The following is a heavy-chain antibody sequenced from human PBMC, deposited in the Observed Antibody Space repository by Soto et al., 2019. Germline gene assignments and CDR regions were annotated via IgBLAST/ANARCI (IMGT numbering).Heavy chain of an antibody. D-gene: IGHD2-15*01. V-gene: IGHV4-59*01. CDR1: GGSISGYY. CDR3: ARDDQSCHHATGSWYFNN. CDR2: IYYSGST. Sequence: SETLSLTCSVSGGSISGYYWSWIRQLPGKGLEWIGYIYYSGSTVYNPSLKSRVTISADTSTNQFSLSLSSVTAAETAVYFSARDDQSCHHATGSWYFNNWGQGALVTVSS. J-gene: IGHJ4*01.